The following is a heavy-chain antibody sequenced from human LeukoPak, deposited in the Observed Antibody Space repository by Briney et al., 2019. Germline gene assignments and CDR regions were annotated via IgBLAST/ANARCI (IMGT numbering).Heavy chain of an antibody. CDR1: GYSISSGYY. V-gene: IGHV4-38-2*02. D-gene: IGHD1-26*01. CDR2: IYHSGST. Sequence: SETLSLTCTVSGYSISSGYYWGWIRQPPGKGLEWIGSIYHSGSTYYNPSLKSRVTISVDTSKNQFSLKLSSVTAADTAVYYCARGVGARALFDYWGQGTLVTVSS. J-gene: IGHJ4*02. CDR3: ARGVGARALFDY.